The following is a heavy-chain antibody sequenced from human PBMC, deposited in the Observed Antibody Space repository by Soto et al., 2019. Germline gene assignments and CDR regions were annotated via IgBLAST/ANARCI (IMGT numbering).Heavy chain of an antibody. CDR3: ASHVDSSSWYADY. Sequence: SETLSLTCTVSGGSISSGGYYWSWIRQHPGKGLEWIGYIYYSGSTYYNPSLKSRVTISVDTSKNQFSLKLSSVTAADTAVYYCASHVDSSSWYADYWGQGTLVTVSS. J-gene: IGHJ4*02. CDR1: GGSISSGGYY. V-gene: IGHV4-31*03. CDR2: IYYSGST. D-gene: IGHD6-13*01.